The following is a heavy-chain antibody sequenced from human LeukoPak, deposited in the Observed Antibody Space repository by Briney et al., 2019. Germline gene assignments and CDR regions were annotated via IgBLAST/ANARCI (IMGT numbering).Heavy chain of an antibody. CDR1: GFTFGVYW. J-gene: IGHJ4*02. V-gene: IGHV3-7*01. D-gene: IGHD3-16*02. CDR2: IKDDGSAQ. CDR3: ARHIVGEQNFDY. Sequence: GGSLRLSCAASGFTFGVYWMSWFRQAPGKGPEWVASIKDDGSAQFYVDSLEGRFTISRDNAKNTLYLQMDTMRVEDTAVYYCARHIVGEQNFDYWSQGTLVTVSS.